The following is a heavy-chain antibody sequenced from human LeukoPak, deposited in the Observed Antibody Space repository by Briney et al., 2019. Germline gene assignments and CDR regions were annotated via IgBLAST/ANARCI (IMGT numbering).Heavy chain of an antibody. Sequence: TGGSLRLSCAASGFTFSNYWMHRVRQVPGKGLVWVSRIKGDGNSPTYADSVKGRFTISRDNARHTLYLQMNSLRAEDTAVYYCARDAQPAGPKHIVGGTTGAFDIWGQGTMVTVS. J-gene: IGHJ3*02. D-gene: IGHD1-26*01. CDR2: IKGDGNSP. V-gene: IGHV3-74*01. CDR3: ARDAQPAGPKHIVGGTTGAFDI. CDR1: GFTFSNYW.